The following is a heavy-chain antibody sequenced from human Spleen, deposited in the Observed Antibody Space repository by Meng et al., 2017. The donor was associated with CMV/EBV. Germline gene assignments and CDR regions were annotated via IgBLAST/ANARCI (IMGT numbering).Heavy chain of an antibody. CDR1: GFTFSTYT. V-gene: IGHV3-21*04. D-gene: IGHD5-12*01. CDR3: ARDSRHPIGGYDSHHLYYYYSMDV. Sequence: GESLKISCAASGFTFSTYTMNWVRQAPGKGLEWVSSISSSSSSYIYYADSVKGRFTISRDNAKNSLYLQMNSLRAEDTAVYYCARDSRHPIGGYDSHHLYYYYSMDVWGQGTTVTVSS. CDR2: ISSSSSSYI. J-gene: IGHJ6*02.